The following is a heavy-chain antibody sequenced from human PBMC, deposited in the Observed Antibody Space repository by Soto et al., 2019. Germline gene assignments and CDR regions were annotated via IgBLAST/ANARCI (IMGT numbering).Heavy chain of an antibody. V-gene: IGHV6-1*01. J-gene: IGHJ4*02. CDR1: GDSVSSNSAA. D-gene: IGHD3-10*01. CDR2: TYYRSKWFN. Sequence: SQTLSLTCAISGDSVSSNSAAWKWIRLSPSRGLEWLGRTYYRSKWFNDHAVSVKSRITINPDTSKNQFSLQLTSVTPEDTAVYYCARPRRGHGVKYFDYWGQGTRVTVSS. CDR3: ARPRRGHGVKYFDY.